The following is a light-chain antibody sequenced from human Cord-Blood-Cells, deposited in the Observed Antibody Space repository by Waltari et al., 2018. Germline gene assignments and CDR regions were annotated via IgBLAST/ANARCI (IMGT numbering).Light chain of an antibody. CDR3: QQYNNWPYT. V-gene: IGKV3-15*01. CDR2: GSS. CDR1: QSVSSN. J-gene: IGKJ2*01. Sequence: EIVMTQPPATLSVSPGERATLSCRASQSVSSNLAWYQQKPGQAPRLFIYGSSTRATGIPARFSGSGSGTEFTLTISSLQSEDFAVYYCQQYNNWPYTFGQGTKLEIK.